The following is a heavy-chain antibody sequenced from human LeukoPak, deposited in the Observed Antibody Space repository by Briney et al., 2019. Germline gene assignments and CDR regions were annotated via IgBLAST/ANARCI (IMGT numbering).Heavy chain of an antibody. D-gene: IGHD7-27*01. CDR3: ARGRTGDFGY. V-gene: IGHV1-8*02. CDR2: MNPNSGNT. Sequence: ASVKVSCKASGGTFSSYAINWVRQATGQGLEWMGWMNPNSGNTGYAQKFQGRVTMTRNTSISTAYMELSSLRSEDTAVYYCARGRTGDFGYWGQGTLVTVSS. J-gene: IGHJ4*02. CDR1: GGTFSSYA.